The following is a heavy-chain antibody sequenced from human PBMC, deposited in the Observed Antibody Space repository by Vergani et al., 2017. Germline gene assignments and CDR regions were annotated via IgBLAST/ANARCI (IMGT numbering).Heavy chain of an antibody. Sequence: QVKLQESGPGLVKPSETLSLTCTVSGASVSSYYWSWIRQPPGKGLEWMGYFSCRGDTLYDPSVKGRMTISLNTSSNQFSLYLTSVTAADTAVYYCARSLIYYGAPTPDFWGQGTLVTVSS. J-gene: IGHJ4*02. CDR1: GASVSSYY. D-gene: IGHD4/OR15-4a*01. V-gene: IGHV4-59*02. CDR2: FSCRGDT. CDR3: ARSLIYYGAPTPDF.